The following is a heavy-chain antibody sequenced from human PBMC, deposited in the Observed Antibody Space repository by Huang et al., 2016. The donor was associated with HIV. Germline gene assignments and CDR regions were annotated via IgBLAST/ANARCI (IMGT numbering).Heavy chain of an antibody. D-gene: IGHD2-15*01. CDR1: GYTVSDLS. CDR3: ATSTPDVGAGVLRSAFDI. J-gene: IGHJ3*02. CDR2: FDPEEGET. V-gene: IGHV1-24*01. Sequence: QVQLVESGAELKKPGASVRVSCKVSGYTVSDLSLHWVRQAPEKGLEWMGGFDPEEGETIYAQRLQGRVTMTEDTSTDTAYMELGSLRPEDTAVYYCATSTPDVGAGVLRSAFDIWGQGTMVTVSS.